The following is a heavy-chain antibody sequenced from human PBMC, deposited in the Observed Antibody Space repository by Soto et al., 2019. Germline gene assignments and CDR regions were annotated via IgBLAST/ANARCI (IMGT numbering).Heavy chain of an antibody. CDR1: GFTFSSYG. D-gene: IGHD2-21*02. CDR3: AKDLAYCGGDCYFF. CDR2: ISYDGSNK. J-gene: IGHJ4*02. Sequence: GESLKISCAASGFTFSSYGMHWVRQAPGKGLEWVAVISYDGSNKYYADSVKGRFTISRDNSKNTLYLQMNSLRAEDTAVYYCAKDLAYCGGDCYFFWGQGTLVTVSS. V-gene: IGHV3-30*18.